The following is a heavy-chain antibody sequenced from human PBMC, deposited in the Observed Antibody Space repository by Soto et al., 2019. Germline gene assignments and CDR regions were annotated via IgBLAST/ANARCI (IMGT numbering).Heavy chain of an antibody. CDR3: ARGYDYVWGSYRYTDWRGAGDYYGKDV. D-gene: IGHD3-16*02. J-gene: IGHJ6*02. V-gene: IGHV1-69*13. CDR1: GGTFSRYA. CDR2: IIPIFGTA. Sequence: GSSVKVSCKASGGTFSRYAISWVRQAPGQGLEWMGGIIPIFGTANYAQKFQGRVTITADESTSTAYMELSSLRSEDTAVYYCARGYDYVWGSYRYTDWRGAGDYYGKDVWGQATTVTVSS.